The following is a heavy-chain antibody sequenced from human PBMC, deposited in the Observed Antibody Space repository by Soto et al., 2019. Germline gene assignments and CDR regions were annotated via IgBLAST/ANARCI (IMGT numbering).Heavy chain of an antibody. CDR1: GGSLSSYY. CDR2: IYSSGST. J-gene: IGHJ5*02. V-gene: IGHV4-4*07. D-gene: IGHD3-22*01. Sequence: SETLSLTCTASGGSLSSYYWSWIRQPAGKGLEWIGRIYSSGSTNYNPSLKSRVTMSVDTSKNQFSLKLSSVTAADTAVYYCATQRENYYDSSGYYSNWFVPGGQGTLVAVSP. CDR3: ATQRENYYDSSGYYSNWFVP.